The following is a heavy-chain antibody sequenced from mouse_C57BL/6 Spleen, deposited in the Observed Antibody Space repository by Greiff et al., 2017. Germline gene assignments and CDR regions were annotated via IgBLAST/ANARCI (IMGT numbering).Heavy chain of an antibody. Sequence: EVQLQQSGTVLARPGASVKMSCKTSGYTFTSYWMHWVKQRPGRGLEWIGAIYPGNSDTGYNQKFKGKAKLTAVTSASTAYMELSSLTNEDSAVYYCTAYGSSFPFDYWGQGTTLTVSS. V-gene: IGHV1-5*01. CDR1: GYTFTSYW. J-gene: IGHJ2*01. D-gene: IGHD1-1*01. CDR2: IYPGNSDT. CDR3: TAYGSSFPFDY.